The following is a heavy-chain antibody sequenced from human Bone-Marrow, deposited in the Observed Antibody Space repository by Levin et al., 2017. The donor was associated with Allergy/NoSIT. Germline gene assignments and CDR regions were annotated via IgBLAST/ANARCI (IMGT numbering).Heavy chain of an antibody. CDR3: AKDSGYDYLNYYYYYMDV. Sequence: GGSLRLSCAASGFTFSSYAMSWVRQAPGKGLEWVSAISGSGGSTYYADSVKGRFTISRDNSKNTLYLQMNSLRAEDTAVYYCAKDSGYDYLNYYYYYMDVWGKGTTVTVSS. CDR2: ISGSGGST. CDR1: GFTFSSYA. V-gene: IGHV3-23*01. D-gene: IGHD5-12*01. J-gene: IGHJ6*03.